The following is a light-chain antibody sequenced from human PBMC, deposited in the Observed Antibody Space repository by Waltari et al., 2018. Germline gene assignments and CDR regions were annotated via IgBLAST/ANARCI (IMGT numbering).Light chain of an antibody. CDR1: SSDVGSYNL. V-gene: IGLV2-23*02. CDR2: EVS. Sequence: QSALTQPASVSGSPGQSITISCTGTSSDVGSYNLVSWYQQHPGKAPKLMIYEVSKRPSGVSNRFSGSKSGNTASLTISGLQAEDEADYYCCSYASSTTSVFGGGTKLTVL. J-gene: IGLJ2*01. CDR3: CSYASSTTSV.